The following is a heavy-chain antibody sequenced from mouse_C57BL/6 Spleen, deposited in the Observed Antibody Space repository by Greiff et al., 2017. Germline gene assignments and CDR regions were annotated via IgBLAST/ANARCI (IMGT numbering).Heavy chain of an antibody. Sequence: VHVKQSGPELVKPGDSVKISCKASGYSFTGYFMNWVMQSHGKSLEWIGRINPYNGDTFYNQKFKGKATLTVDKSSSTAHMELRSLTSEDSAVYYCARNFPITTVVAKDAMDYWGQGTSVTVSS. CDR1: GYSFTGYF. J-gene: IGHJ4*01. CDR3: ARNFPITTVVAKDAMDY. D-gene: IGHD1-1*01. CDR2: INPYNGDT. V-gene: IGHV1-20*01.